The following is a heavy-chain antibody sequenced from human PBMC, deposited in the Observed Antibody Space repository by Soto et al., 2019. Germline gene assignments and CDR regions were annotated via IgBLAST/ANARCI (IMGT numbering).Heavy chain of an antibody. J-gene: IGHJ4*02. CDR1: GGSISSGGYY. CDR2: IYYSGST. CDR3: ARDHSSGYYFDD. Sequence: PSETLSLTCTVSGGSISSGGYYWSWIRQHPGKGLEWIGYIYYSGSTYYNPSLKSRVTISVDTSKNQFSLKLSSVTAADTAVYYCARDHSSGYYFDDWGQGTLVTVSS. D-gene: IGHD3-22*01. V-gene: IGHV4-31*03.